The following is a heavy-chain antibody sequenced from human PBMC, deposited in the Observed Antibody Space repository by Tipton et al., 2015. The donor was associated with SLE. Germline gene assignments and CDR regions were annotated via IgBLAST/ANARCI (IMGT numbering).Heavy chain of an antibody. J-gene: IGHJ3*02. D-gene: IGHD5-12*01. V-gene: IGHV3-23*01. CDR1: GLTFSSYA. CDR3: AKDSGFSGCEDAFHI. Sequence: SLRLSCVASGLTFSSYAMSWVRQAPGKGLQWVSSISGSGGRQYYADSVKGRFAISRDNSKNTLYVQMNNLRVDDTAVYYCAKDSGFSGCEDAFHIWGQGTVVSVSA. CDR2: ISGSGGRQ.